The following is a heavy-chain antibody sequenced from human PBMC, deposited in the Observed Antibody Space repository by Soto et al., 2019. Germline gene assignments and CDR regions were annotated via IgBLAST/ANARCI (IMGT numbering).Heavy chain of an antibody. D-gene: IGHD6-13*01. CDR2: INSDGSST. CDR3: ARVYSSSWYGGSRDY. V-gene: IGHV3-74*01. J-gene: IGHJ4*02. Sequence: GGSLRLSCAASGFTFSSYWMHWVRQGPGKGLVWVSRINSDGSSTSYADSVKGRFTISRDNAKNTLYLQMNSLRAEDTAVYYCARVYSSSWYGGSRDYWGQGTLVTVSS. CDR1: GFTFSSYW.